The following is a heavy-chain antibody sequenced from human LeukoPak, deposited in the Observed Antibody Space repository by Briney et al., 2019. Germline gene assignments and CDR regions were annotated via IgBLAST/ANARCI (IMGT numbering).Heavy chain of an antibody. Sequence: ALVKVSCKASGYTFTGYYMHWVRQAPGQGLEWMGWINPNSGGTNYAQKFQGRVTMTRDTSISTAYMELSRLRSDDTAVYYCATLGYCSSTSCYTFDYWGQGTLVTVSS. CDR2: INPNSGGT. CDR3: ATLGYCSSTSCYTFDY. D-gene: IGHD2-2*02. J-gene: IGHJ4*02. CDR1: GYTFTGYY. V-gene: IGHV1-2*02.